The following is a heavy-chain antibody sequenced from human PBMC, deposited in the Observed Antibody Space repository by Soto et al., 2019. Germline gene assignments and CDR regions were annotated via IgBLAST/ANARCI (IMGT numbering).Heavy chain of an antibody. D-gene: IGHD2-21*01. V-gene: IGHV1-2*02. CDR3: AREDAERATRFLDY. J-gene: IGHJ4*02. Sequence: GASVKVSCKASGYTFTGYYIHWVRQAPGQGLVWMGWTSPSSLATNYAQRFQGRVTMSRDRATSTVYMELSRLRSEDTAVYHCAREDAERATRFLDYWGQGTVITVSS. CDR1: GYTFTGYY. CDR2: TSPSSLAT.